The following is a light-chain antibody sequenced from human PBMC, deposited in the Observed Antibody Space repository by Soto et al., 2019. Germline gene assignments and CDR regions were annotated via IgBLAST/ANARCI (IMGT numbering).Light chain of an antibody. CDR1: QSVSSN. CDR3: QQYNDWPPAWT. CDR2: GAS. J-gene: IGKJ1*01. V-gene: IGKV3-15*01. Sequence: EIVXXXXXXTXSVSPGERATLFCRASQSVSSNLAWYQQKAGQAPRLLIYGASTRATGIPARFSGSGSGTEFTLTISSLQSEDFAVYYCQQYNDWPPAWTFGQGTKVEIK.